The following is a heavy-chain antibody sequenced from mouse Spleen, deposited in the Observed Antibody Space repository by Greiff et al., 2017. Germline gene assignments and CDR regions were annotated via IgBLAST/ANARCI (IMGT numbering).Heavy chain of an antibody. CDR3: ARKAAMITNYVDY. Sequence: QVQLQQPGAELVKPGASVKLSCKASGYTFTSYWMHWVKQRPGQGLEWIGMIHPNSGSTNYNEKFKSKATLTVDKSSSTAYMQLSSLTSEDSAVYYCARKAAMITNYVDYWGQGTTLTVSS. CDR2: IHPNSGST. D-gene: IGHD2-4*01. CDR1: GYTFTSYW. V-gene: IGHV1-64*01. J-gene: IGHJ2*01.